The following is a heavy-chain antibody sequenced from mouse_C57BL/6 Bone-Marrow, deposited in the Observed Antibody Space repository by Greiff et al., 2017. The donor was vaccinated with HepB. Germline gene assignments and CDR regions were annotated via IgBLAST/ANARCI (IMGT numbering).Heavy chain of an antibody. CDR2: IHPNSGST. D-gene: IGHD1-1*02. J-gene: IGHJ3*01. Sequence: QVQLKQPGAELVKPGASVKLSCKASGYTFTSYWMHWVKQRPGQGLEWIGMIHPNSGSTNYNEKFKSKATLTVDKSSSTAYIQLSSLTSEDSAVYYCASDYASFAYWGQGTLVTVSA. CDR1: GYTFTSYW. V-gene: IGHV1-64*01. CDR3: ASDYASFAY.